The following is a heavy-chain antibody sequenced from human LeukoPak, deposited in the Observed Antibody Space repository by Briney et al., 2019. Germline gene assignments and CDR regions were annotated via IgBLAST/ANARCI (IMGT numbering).Heavy chain of an antibody. CDR2: IYNSGST. CDR1: GGSISSYY. J-gene: IGHJ4*01. D-gene: IGHD1-26*01. CDR3: ARDYKWELRYFDY. Sequence: SETLSLTCTVSGGSISSYYWSWIRQPAGKGLEWIGRIYNSGSTNHNPSLKSRVTMSVDTSKNQFSLKLSSVTAADTAVYYCARDYKWELRYFDYWGHGTLVTVSP. V-gene: IGHV4-4*07.